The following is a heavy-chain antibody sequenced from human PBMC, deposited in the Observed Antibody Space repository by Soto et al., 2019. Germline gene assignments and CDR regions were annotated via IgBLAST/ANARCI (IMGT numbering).Heavy chain of an antibody. CDR2: ISAYNGNT. CDR3: ARDLPPVDY. V-gene: IGHV1-18*01. J-gene: IGHJ4*02. Sequence: QIQLVQSGAEVKKPGASVKVSCKASGYTFSSCHITWVRQAPGQGLEWMAWISAYNGNTNYAQNLQGRVTMTTDPSTSTAYMELRSLRSDDTAVYYCARDLPPVDYWGQGTLVTVSS. CDR1: GYTFSSCH.